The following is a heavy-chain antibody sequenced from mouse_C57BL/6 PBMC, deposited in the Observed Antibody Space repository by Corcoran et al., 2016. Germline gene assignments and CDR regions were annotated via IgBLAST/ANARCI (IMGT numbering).Heavy chain of an antibody. CDR3: ARANYYGSSYLGAMDY. CDR1: GYSITSGYY. CDR2: ISYDGSN. J-gene: IGHJ4*01. Sequence: DVQLQESGPGLVKPSQSLSLTCSVTGYSITSGYYWNWIRQFPGNKLEWMGYISYDGSNNYNPSLKNRISITRDTSKNQFFLKLNSVTTEDTATYYCARANYYGSSYLGAMDYWGQGTSVTVSS. V-gene: IGHV3-6*01. D-gene: IGHD1-1*01.